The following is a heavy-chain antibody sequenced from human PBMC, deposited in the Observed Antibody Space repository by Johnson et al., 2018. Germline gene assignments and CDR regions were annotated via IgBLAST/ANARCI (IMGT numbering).Heavy chain of an antibody. CDR2: TSSDGTYA. D-gene: IGHD1-26*01. J-gene: IGHJ4*02. CDR1: GFTFSNFY. CDR3: ARDRYSLSFGFFDY. Sequence: QVQLVQSGGGLVQPGGSLRLSCAASGFTFSNFYMHWVRLVPGKGMEWVARTSSDGTYANYADSVQGRFTISRDNAKNSLYLQMNSLRAEDTAVYYCARDRYSLSFGFFDYWGQGSLVTVSS. V-gene: IGHV3-11*05.